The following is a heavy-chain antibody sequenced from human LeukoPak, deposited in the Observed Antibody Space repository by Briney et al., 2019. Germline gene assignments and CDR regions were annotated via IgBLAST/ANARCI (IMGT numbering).Heavy chain of an antibody. J-gene: IGHJ3*02. V-gene: IGHV4-59*02. CDR1: GGSVTSYY. Sequence: KSSETLSLTCTVSGGSVTSYYWSWIRQPPGKGLEWIGYFYYSGSTNYSPSLKSRVTISLDTSKNQFSLKLSSVTAADTAVYYCARASDYYDTSGYAFDIWGQGTMVTVSS. CDR3: ARASDYYDTSGYAFDI. D-gene: IGHD3-22*01. CDR2: FYYSGST.